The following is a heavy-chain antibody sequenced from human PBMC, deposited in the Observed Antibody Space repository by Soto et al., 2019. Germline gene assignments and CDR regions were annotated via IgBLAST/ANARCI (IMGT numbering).Heavy chain of an antibody. Sequence: GGSLRLSCAASWVNFDDYGMPWVRQAPGKGLEWVSGISWKSGSIGYADSVKGRFTISRDNAKNSLYLQMNSLRAEDTALYYCAKSTGGTANGLDVWGQGTTVTVSS. CDR2: ISWKSGSI. CDR1: WVNFDDYG. D-gene: IGHD2-8*02. CDR3: AKSTGGTANGLDV. J-gene: IGHJ6*02. V-gene: IGHV3-9*01.